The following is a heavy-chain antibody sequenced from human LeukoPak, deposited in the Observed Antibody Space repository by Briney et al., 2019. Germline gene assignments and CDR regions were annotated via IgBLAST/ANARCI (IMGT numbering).Heavy chain of an antibody. D-gene: IGHD3-16*01. V-gene: IGHV1-2*02. Sequence: ASVKVSCKASGYSLSDSYLHWARQAPGQRLQWMAWINPSNGETKFAPRFQGRVTMTRDTSINTAYMELSGLRPDDTAVYYCARSQFRTTNSGAWGFQPWGQGTLVTVSS. CDR3: ARSQFRTTNSGAWGFQP. J-gene: IGHJ1*01. CDR1: GYSLSDSY. CDR2: INPSNGET.